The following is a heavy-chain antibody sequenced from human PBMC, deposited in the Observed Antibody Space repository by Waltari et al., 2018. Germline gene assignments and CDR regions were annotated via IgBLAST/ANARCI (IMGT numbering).Heavy chain of an antibody. CDR3: AREATEGCGAFDI. J-gene: IGHJ3*02. V-gene: IGHV4-39*07. CDR1: GGSISSSSYY. Sequence: QLQLQESGPGLVKPSETLSLTCTVSGGSISSSSYYWGWIRQHPGKGLEWIGSIYYSGSTYYNPSLKSRVTISVDTSKNQFSLKLSSVTAADTAVYYCAREATEGCGAFDIWGQGTMVTVSS. CDR2: IYYSGST. D-gene: IGHD5-12*01.